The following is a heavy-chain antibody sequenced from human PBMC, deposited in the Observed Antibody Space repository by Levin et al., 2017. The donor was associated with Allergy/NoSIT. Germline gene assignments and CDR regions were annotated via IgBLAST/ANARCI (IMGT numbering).Heavy chain of an antibody. CDR3: ARGDPTAMVPRLGY. D-gene: IGHD5-18*01. J-gene: IGHJ4*02. CDR2: ISYDGSNK. Sequence: SCAASGFTFSSYAMHWVRQAPGKGLEWVAVISYDGSNKYYADSVKGRFTISRDNSKNTLYLQMNSLRAEDTAVYYCARGDPTAMVPRLGYWGQGTLVTVSS. CDR1: GFTFSSYA. V-gene: IGHV3-30*04.